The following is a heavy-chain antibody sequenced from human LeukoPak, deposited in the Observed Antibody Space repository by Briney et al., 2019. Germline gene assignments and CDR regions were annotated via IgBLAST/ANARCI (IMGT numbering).Heavy chain of an antibody. CDR2: ISSSSYI. CDR1: GFTFSSYS. D-gene: IGHD3-3*01. Sequence: GGSLRLSCAASGFTFSSYSMNWVRQAPGKGLEWVSSISSSSYIYYADSVRGRFTISRDNSKNTLFVQLVSLRPDDTAVYYCARGGGSGYYFEYWGQGTLVTVSS. CDR3: ARGGGSGYYFEY. V-gene: IGHV3-21*01. J-gene: IGHJ4*02.